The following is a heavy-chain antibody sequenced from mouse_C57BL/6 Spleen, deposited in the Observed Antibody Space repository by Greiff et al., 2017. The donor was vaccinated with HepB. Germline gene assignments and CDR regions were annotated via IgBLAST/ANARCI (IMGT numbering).Heavy chain of an antibody. CDR3: AREDYSNYDWFAY. D-gene: IGHD2-5*01. CDR2: INPSTGGT. J-gene: IGHJ3*01. V-gene: IGHV1-42*01. Sequence: EVQLQQSGPELVKPGASVKISCKASGYSFTGYYMNWVKQSPEKSLEWIGEINPSTGGTTYNQKFKAKATLTVDKSSSTAYMQLKSLTSEDSAVYYCAREDYSNYDWFAYWGQGTLVTVSA. CDR1: GYSFTGYY.